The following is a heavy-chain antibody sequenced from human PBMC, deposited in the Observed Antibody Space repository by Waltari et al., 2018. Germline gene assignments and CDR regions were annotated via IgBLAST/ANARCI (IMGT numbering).Heavy chain of an antibody. Sequence: QVQLQESGPGLVKPLETLSLTCAVSGGSIYLNHWWTWVRQAPGKGLDWIGEIFHTGINNYNPALKSRVTISIDKSRNHFSRNLTSVTVADTALYYCASRAVAGNNFDYWGQGRLVTVSA. D-gene: IGHD6-19*01. J-gene: IGHJ4*02. CDR3: ASRAVAGNNFDY. CDR2: IFHTGIN. CDR1: GGSIYLNHW. V-gene: IGHV4-4*02.